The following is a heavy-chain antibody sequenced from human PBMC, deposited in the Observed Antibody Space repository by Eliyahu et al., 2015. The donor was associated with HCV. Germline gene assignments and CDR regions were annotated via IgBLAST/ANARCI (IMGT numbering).Heavy chain of an antibody. CDR3: VRGRLGGXWVVVYYQYGMDV. Sequence: EEQLVESGGTLVQAGGXLRLSCAASGFTFTSXXMNWVRQAPGKGLEWLSYISSSASTIYYADSVKGRFTISRDNAKNSLYLEMNSLRAEDTAVYYCVRGRLGGXWVVVYYQYGMDVWGQGTTVIVSS. V-gene: IGHV3-48*03. CDR2: ISSSASTI. D-gene: IGHD1-26*01. CDR1: GFTFTSXX. J-gene: IGHJ6*02.